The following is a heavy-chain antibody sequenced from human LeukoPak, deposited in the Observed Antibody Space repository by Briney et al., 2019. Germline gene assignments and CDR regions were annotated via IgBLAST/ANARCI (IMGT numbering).Heavy chain of an antibody. CDR3: ARDSDWNYERPYYMDV. D-gene: IGHD1-7*01. J-gene: IGHJ6*03. CDR1: GGTFSSYA. Sequence: TVKLSCKASGGTFSSYAISWVRQAAGQGLEWMGRIIPIFGTANYAQKFQGRVTSTTDESTSTAYMELSSLRSEDTAVYYCARDSDWNYERPYYMDVWGKGTTVTVSS. V-gene: IGHV1-69*05. CDR2: IIPIFGTA.